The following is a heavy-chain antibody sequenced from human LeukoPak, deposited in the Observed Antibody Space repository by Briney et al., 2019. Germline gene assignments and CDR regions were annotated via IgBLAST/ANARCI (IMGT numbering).Heavy chain of an antibody. V-gene: IGHV3-48*01. J-gene: IGHJ4*01. CDR2: IGISSGNT. CDR3: ARDHRYAFDN. Sequence: GGSLRLSCAASGFNFIDYSMNWVRQAPGKGLEWISYIGISSGNTKYADSVKGRFTISRDKARNSLCLQMNSLRAEDTAVYYCARDHRYAFDNWGHGTLVTVSS. CDR1: GFNFIDYS. D-gene: IGHD5-12*01.